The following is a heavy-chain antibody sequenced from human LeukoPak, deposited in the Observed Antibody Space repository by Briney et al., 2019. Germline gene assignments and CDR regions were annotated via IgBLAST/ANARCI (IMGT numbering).Heavy chain of an antibody. CDR2: IIPILNIT. V-gene: IGHV1-69*04. Sequence: ASVKVSCKASGGTFSSYAIDWVRQAPGQGLEWMGRIIPILNITNYAQKFQGRVTIFADKSTSTAYMELSSLRSEDTAVYYCAMPYYSDSSGLFSKGSDYWGQGTLVTVSS. D-gene: IGHD3-22*01. CDR3: AMPYYSDSSGLFSKGSDY. J-gene: IGHJ4*02. CDR1: GGTFSSYA.